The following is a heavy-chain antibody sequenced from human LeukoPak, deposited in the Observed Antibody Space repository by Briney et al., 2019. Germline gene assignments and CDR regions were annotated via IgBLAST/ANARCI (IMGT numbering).Heavy chain of an antibody. CDR1: GFTFSNYA. CDR3: ARAAGPYSSSWYGGPDADYYYYYMDV. J-gene: IGHJ6*03. D-gene: IGHD6-13*01. Sequence: GGSLRLSCAASGFTFSNYAMTWVRQAPGRGLEWVSSLSSRSRYIYYAHSLKGRFTISRDKSKNTLYLQMNSLRAEDTAVYYCARAAGPYSSSWYGGPDADYYYYYMDVWGKGTTVTISS. V-gene: IGHV3-21*01. CDR2: LSSRSRYI.